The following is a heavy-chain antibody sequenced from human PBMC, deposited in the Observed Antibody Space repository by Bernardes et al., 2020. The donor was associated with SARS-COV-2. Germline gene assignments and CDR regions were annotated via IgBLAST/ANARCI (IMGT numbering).Heavy chain of an antibody. V-gene: IGHV3-23*01. CDR1: GFTLSSYC. Sequence: GGSLRLSCVASGFTLSSYCPSWVRQAPGKGLEYVSVITTGGDTYYPDSVKGRFIISRDNSKNTLSLKMDSLRAEDTAVYFCEKVGAAEKSIDYWGLGPLGTVSS. CDR2: ITTGGDT. J-gene: IGHJ4*02. CDR3: EKVGAAEKSIDY.